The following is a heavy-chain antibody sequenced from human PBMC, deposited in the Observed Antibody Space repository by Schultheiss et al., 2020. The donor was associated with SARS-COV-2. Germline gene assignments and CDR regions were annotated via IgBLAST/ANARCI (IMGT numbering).Heavy chain of an antibody. Sequence: ASVKVSCKASGYTFTGYYMHWVRQAPGQGLEWMGWINPNSGGTNYAQKFQGRVTMTRDTSISTAYMELSRLRSDDTAVYYCARLYWYGSGSYFYYGMDVWGQGTTVTVSS. CDR1: GYTFTGYY. V-gene: IGHV1-2*02. CDR2: INPNSGGT. CDR3: ARLYWYGSGSYFYYGMDV. J-gene: IGHJ6*02. D-gene: IGHD3-10*01.